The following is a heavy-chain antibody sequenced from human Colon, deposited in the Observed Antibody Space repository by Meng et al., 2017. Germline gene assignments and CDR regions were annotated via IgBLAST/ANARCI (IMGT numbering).Heavy chain of an antibody. D-gene: IGHD2-21*01. CDR1: GYTFTSHA. V-gene: IGHV1-3*04. Sequence: QVQRVQSGAEVKKPGASVKVSCKASGYTFTSHALYWLRQAPGQRPEWMGWINIGNGNTKYSQNFQGRVTFTRDTSASTAYMELNSLRSEDTAVYYCARDKGDWVLGDYWGQGTLVTVSS. CDR2: INIGNGNT. J-gene: IGHJ4*02. CDR3: ARDKGDWVLGDY.